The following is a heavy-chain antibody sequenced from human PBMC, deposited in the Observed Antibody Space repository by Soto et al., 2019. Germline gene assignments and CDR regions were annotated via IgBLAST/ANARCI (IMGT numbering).Heavy chain of an antibody. Sequence: LSLTCTVSGGSIISSSYYWTWVRQPPGKGLEWIGYMYHSGSTYYNPSLKSRVTISIDRSKNQFSLKLSSVTAADTAVYYCARGVPYSYGYVSWFDPWGQGTLVTVSS. CDR3: ARGVPYSYGYVSWFDP. J-gene: IGHJ5*02. CDR2: MYHSGST. D-gene: IGHD5-18*01. V-gene: IGHV4-30-2*01. CDR1: GGSIISSSYY.